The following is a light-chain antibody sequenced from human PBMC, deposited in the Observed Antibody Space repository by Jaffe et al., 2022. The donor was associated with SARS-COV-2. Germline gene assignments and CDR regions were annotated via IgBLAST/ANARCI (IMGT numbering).Light chain of an antibody. CDR2: STD. J-gene: IGLJ2*01. CDR1: TGAVTRGYY. Sequence: QTVVTQEPSLTVSPGGTVILTCASSTGAVTRGYYPNWFQQKPGQAPRALIYSTDNRHSWTPARFSGSLLGGKAALTLSGVQPEDEAEYFCLLSSAGDQLVFGGGTRLTVL. CDR3: LLSSAGDQLV. V-gene: IGLV7-43*01.